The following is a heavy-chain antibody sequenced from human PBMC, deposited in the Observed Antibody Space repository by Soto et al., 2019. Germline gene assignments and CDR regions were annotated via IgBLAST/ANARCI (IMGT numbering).Heavy chain of an antibody. CDR1: GGSMTTGSYF. J-gene: IGHJ4*02. D-gene: IGHD1-1*01. V-gene: IGHV4-61*01. CDR3: ARARNRYFDY. CDR2: VFRSGSI. Sequence: QVQLQESGPGLVRPSESLSLTCNVSGGSMTTGSYFWSWIRQPPGKGLEWIGYVFRSGSINYSPSFKSRVTISIDTSKNQFSLMLKSVTAADMAVYFCARARNRYFDYWGQGALVTVSS.